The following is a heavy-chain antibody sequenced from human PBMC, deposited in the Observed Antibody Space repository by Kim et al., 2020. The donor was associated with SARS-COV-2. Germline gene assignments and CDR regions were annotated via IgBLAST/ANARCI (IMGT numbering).Heavy chain of an antibody. CDR1: GFTFGDSG. CDR2: ISFDGSSE. V-gene: IGHV3-30*18. J-gene: IGHJ5*02. D-gene: IGHD6-19*01. Sequence: GGSLRLSCEGSGFTFGDSGMHWVRQAPGKGLEWVATISFDGSSELYADSVKGRFTLSRDNPKNTLYLQMNRLKSEDTAMYYCAKTHSGSGWYLGPWGLGTLVTVSS. CDR3: AKTHSGSGWYLGP.